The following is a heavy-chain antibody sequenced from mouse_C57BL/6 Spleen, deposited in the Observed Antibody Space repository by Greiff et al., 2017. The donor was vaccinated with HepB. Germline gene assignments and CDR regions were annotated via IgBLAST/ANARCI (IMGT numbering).Heavy chain of an antibody. D-gene: IGHD1-1*01. J-gene: IGHJ3*01. V-gene: IGHV3-6*01. CDR2: ISYDGSN. CDR3: ARGDYGSSGEFAY. Sequence: EVQRVESGPGLVKPSQSLSLTCSVTGYSITSGYYWNWIRQFPGNKLEWMGYISYDGSNNYNPSLKNRISITRDTSKNQFFLKLNSVTTEDTATYYCARGDYGSSGEFAYWGQGTLVTVSA. CDR1: GYSITSGYY.